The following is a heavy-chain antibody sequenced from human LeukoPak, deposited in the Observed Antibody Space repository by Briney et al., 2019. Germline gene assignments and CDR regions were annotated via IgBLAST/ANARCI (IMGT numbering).Heavy chain of an antibody. CDR3: ARDVRSQGAVAGFDY. Sequence: SGTLSLTCAVSGGSISSSNWWSWVRQPPGKGLEWIGEIYHSGSTNYNPSLKSRVTISVDKSKNRFSLKLSSVTAADTAVYYCARDVRSQGAVAGFDYWGQGTLVTVSS. D-gene: IGHD6-19*01. CDR2: IYHSGST. J-gene: IGHJ4*02. CDR1: GGSISSSNW. V-gene: IGHV4-4*02.